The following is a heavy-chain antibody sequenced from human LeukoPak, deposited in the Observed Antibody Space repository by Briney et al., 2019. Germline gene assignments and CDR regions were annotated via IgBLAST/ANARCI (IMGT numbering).Heavy chain of an antibody. D-gene: IGHD5-12*01. V-gene: IGHV4-39*01. CDR3: ARQPGGYSGPFDY. Sequence: PSETLSLTCSVSGGSISSSSYYWGWIRQPPGKGLEWVASVYYSGSTYYNPSLESRVTMSVDTSKNQFSLNLSPVAAADTAVYYCARQPGGYSGPFDYWGQGTLVTVSS. J-gene: IGHJ4*02. CDR1: GGSISSSSYY. CDR2: VYYSGST.